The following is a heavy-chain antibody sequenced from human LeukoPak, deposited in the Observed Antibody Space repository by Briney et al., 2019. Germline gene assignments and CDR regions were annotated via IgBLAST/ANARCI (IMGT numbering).Heavy chain of an antibody. CDR2: ISGSGGST. CDR3: AKKSIMGDGSTWYYFDY. D-gene: IGHD6-13*01. Sequence: HPGGSLRLSCAASGFTFSSYAMSWVRQAPGKGLEWVSGISGSGGSTYYADSVKGRFTISRDNSKNTLYLQMNSLRAEDTAVYYCAKKSIMGDGSTWYYFDYWGQGTLVTVSS. J-gene: IGHJ4*02. CDR1: GFTFSSYA. V-gene: IGHV3-23*01.